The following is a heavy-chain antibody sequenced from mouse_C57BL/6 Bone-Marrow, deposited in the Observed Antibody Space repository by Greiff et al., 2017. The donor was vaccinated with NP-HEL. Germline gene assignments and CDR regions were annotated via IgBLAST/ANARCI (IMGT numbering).Heavy chain of an antibody. CDR3: ARAYYSNTWFAY. Sequence: DVKLVESGGGLVKPGGSLKLSCAASGFTFSSYAMSWVRQTPEKRLEWVATISDGGSYTYYPDNVKGRFTISRDNAKNNLYLQMSHLKSEDTAMYYCARAYYSNTWFAYWGQGTLVTVSA. CDR2: ISDGGSYT. D-gene: IGHD2-5*01. CDR1: GFTFSSYA. J-gene: IGHJ3*01. V-gene: IGHV5-4*03.